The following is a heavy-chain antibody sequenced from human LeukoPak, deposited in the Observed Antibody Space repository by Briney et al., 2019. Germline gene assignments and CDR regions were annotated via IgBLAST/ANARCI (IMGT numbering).Heavy chain of an antibody. CDR3: ARSVHISAPFDV. CDR2: INYSGST. J-gene: IGHJ4*02. CDR1: GGSISSYS. V-gene: IGHV4-59*08. D-gene: IGHD2-21*01. Sequence: SETLSLTCSVSGGSISSYSWSWIRQPPGKGLEWIGYINYSGSTNYNPSLKSRVTISVDTSKNQFSLKLNSVTAADTAVYYCARSVHISAPFDVWGQGTLVTVSS.